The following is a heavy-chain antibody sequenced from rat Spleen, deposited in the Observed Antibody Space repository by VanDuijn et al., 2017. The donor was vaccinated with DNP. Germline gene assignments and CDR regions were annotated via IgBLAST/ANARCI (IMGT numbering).Heavy chain of an antibody. V-gene: IGHV5-31*01. CDR2: ITSSGGST. CDR3: ATGTLAY. Sequence: EVQLVESGGGLVQPGRSLKLSCAASGFTFNNYWMTWIRQVPGKGLEWVASITSSGGSTYYPDSVKGRFTISRDNAKNTLYLQMNSLRSEDTATYYCATGTLAYWDQGTLVTVSS. J-gene: IGHJ3*01. CDR1: GFTFNNYW.